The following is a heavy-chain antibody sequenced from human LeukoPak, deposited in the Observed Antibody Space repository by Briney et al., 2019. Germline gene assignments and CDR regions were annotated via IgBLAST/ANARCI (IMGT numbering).Heavy chain of an antibody. CDR3: ARANRLHGGPYLIGP. Sequence: ASVKVSCKTSGYSFTDYYMHWVRQAPGQGLEWMGWINPNSGGTSSAQKFQGRVTMTRDTSISTVYMEVSWLTSDDTAIYYCARANRLHGGPYLIGPWGQGTLVTVSS. J-gene: IGHJ5*02. CDR2: INPNSGGT. V-gene: IGHV1-2*02. CDR1: GYSFTDYY. D-gene: IGHD2-21*01.